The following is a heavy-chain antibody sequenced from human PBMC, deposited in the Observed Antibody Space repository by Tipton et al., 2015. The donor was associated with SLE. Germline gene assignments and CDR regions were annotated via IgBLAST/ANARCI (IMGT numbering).Heavy chain of an antibody. J-gene: IGHJ3*02. CDR1: GGSISSSSYY. D-gene: IGHD6-13*01. V-gene: IGHV4-39*01. CDR2: IYYSGST. Sequence: TLSLTCTVSGGSISSSSYYWGWLRQPPGQGLEWIGSIYYSGSTYYNPSLKSRVTISVDTSKNQFSLKLSSVTAADTAVYYCARQSSSGAFDIWGQGTMVTVSS. CDR3: ARQSSSGAFDI.